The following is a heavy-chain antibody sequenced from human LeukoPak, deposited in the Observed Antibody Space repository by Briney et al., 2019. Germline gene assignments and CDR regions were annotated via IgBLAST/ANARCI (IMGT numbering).Heavy chain of an antibody. CDR1: KFTFSSYS. D-gene: IGHD2-21*02. Sequence: GGSLRLSCAASKFTFSSYSMNWVRQAPGKGLEWVSYISSSSNTIYYADSVEGRFTISRDNAKNSLYPQMDSLRDEDTAVYYCARAGPLLYCGGDCYSDYWGQGTLVTVSS. V-gene: IGHV3-48*02. J-gene: IGHJ4*02. CDR3: ARAGPLLYCGGDCYSDY. CDR2: ISSSSNTI.